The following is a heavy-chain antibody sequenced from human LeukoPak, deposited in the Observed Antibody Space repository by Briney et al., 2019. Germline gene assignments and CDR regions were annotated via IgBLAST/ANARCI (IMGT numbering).Heavy chain of an antibody. CDR3: ARDYYDSSGYYYWFDP. J-gene: IGHJ5*02. V-gene: IGHV1-2*02. Sequence: ASVKVSCKASGYTFTSYAMNWVRQAPGQGLEWMGWINPNSGGTNYAQRFQGRVTMTRDTSISTAYMELSRLRSDDTAVYYCARDYYDSSGYYYWFDPWGQGTLVTVSS. CDR2: INPNSGGT. D-gene: IGHD3-22*01. CDR1: GYTFTSYA.